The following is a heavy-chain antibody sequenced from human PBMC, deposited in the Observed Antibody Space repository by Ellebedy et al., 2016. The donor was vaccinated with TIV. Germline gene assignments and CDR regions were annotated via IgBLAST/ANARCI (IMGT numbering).Heavy chain of an antibody. J-gene: IGHJ4*02. V-gene: IGHV3-23*01. D-gene: IGHD6-13*01. CDR3: AKDPVTYLPGIGDY. Sequence: GESLKISCAASGFTFSSYAMSWVRQAPGKGLEWVSVISGSGDYTNYADSVKGRFTISRDNSKNTLYLQMNSLRAEDTAVYYCAKDPVTYLPGIGDYWGQGTLVTVSS. CDR2: ISGSGDYT. CDR1: GFTFSSYA.